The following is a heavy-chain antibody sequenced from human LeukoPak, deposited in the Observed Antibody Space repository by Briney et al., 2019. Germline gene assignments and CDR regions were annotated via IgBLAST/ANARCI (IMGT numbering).Heavy chain of an antibody. Sequence: GASVKVSCKASGYTFTGYYMHWVRQAPGKGLEWMGGFDPEDGETIYAQKFQGRVTMTEDTSTDTAYMELSSLRSEDTAVYYCATFSGWLNFWGQGTLVTVSS. CDR3: ATFSGWLNF. D-gene: IGHD6-19*01. CDR2: FDPEDGET. V-gene: IGHV1-24*01. CDR1: GYTFTGYY. J-gene: IGHJ4*02.